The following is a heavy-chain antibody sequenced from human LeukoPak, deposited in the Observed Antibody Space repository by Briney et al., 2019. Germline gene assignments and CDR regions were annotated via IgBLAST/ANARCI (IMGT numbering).Heavy chain of an antibody. V-gene: IGHV1-2*02. CDR3: ARGRVSYIAAAGTDY. CDR2: INPNSGGT. J-gene: IGHJ4*02. CDR1: GYTFTGYY. D-gene: IGHD6-13*01. Sequence: GASVKVSCKASGYTFTGYYMHWVRQAPGQGLEWMGWINPNSGGTNYAQKFQGRVTMTRDTSISTAYMELSRLRSDDTAVYYCARGRVSYIAAAGTDYWGQGTLVTVSS.